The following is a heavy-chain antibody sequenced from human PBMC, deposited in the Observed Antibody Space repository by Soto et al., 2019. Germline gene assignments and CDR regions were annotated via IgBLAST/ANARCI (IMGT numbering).Heavy chain of an antibody. CDR2: INAGNGNT. D-gene: IGHD3-22*01. Sequence: ASGKGSCKASGYTFTSYGIHWVRQAPGQRLEWTGWINAGNGNTKYSEKFQGRVTITRDTSASTAYLELSSLRSEDTAVYYCARDPNYSSAYYRHYDYGKDVWGQGPSGTVSS. CDR1: GYTFTSYG. V-gene: IGHV1-3*01. J-gene: IGHJ6*02. CDR3: ARDPNYSSAYYRHYDYGKDV.